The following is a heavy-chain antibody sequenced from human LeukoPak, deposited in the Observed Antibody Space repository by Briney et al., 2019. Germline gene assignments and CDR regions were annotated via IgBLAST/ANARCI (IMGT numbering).Heavy chain of an antibody. CDR1: RFTFSSYA. D-gene: IGHD4-17*01. CDR2: ISGSGGST. CDR3: AKDQGAPLSGDYGDYGGY. Sequence: PGGSLRLSCAASRFTFSSYAMSWVRQAPGKGLEWVSAISGSGGSTYYADSVKGRFTISRDNSKNTLYLQMDSLRAEDTAVYYCAKDQGAPLSGDYGDYGGYWGQGTLVTVSS. V-gene: IGHV3-23*01. J-gene: IGHJ4*02.